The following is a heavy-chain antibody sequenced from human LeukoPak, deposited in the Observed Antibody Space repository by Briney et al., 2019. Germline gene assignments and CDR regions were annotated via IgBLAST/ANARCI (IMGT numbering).Heavy chain of an antibody. V-gene: IGHV3-11*01. J-gene: IGHJ4*02. CDR1: GFSFSEYY. CDR2: ISSRGETI. CDR3: ARDYYYDSSNYMLGLRRFDY. D-gene: IGHD3-22*01. Sequence: KPGGSLRLSCAASGFSFSEYYMTWIRQAPGKGLEWLSYISSRGETIYYADSVKGRFTISRDNAKNSLFLQMNSLRAEDTAVYYCARDYYYDSSNYMLGLRRFDYWGQGTLVTVSS.